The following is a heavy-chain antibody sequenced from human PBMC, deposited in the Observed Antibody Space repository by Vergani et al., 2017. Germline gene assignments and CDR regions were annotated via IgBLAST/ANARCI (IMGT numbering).Heavy chain of an antibody. J-gene: IGHJ5*02. V-gene: IGHV4-39*07. CDR3: ARGXRSSSWYGLGWFDP. Sequence: QLQLQESGPGLVRPSETLCLTCTVSGGSISSSSYYWGCIRQPPGKGLEWIGTIYYSGSTYYNPSLKSRVTISVDTSKNQFSLKLSSVTAADTAVYYCARGXRSSSWYGLGWFDPWGQGTLVTVSS. D-gene: IGHD6-13*01. CDR1: GGSISSSSYY. CDR2: IYYSGST.